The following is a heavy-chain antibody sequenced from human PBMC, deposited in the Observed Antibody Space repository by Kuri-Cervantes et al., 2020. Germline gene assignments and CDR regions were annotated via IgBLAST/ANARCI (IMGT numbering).Heavy chain of an antibody. V-gene: IGHV3-48*04. CDR2: ISVGSTTI. CDR1: GFTFSSYS. J-gene: IGHJ3*01. Sequence: GSLRLSCAASGFTFSSYSMNWLRQAPGKGLEWLAYISVGSTTIYYADSVKGRFTISRDNAKNSLYLQMNSLRAEDTALYYCARRFDLWGQGTMVTVSS. CDR3: ARRFDL.